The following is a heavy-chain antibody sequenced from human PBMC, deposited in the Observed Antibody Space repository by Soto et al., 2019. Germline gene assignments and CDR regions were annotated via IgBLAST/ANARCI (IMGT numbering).Heavy chain of an antibody. J-gene: IGHJ4*02. CDR3: AKPSSGWYGGGDY. CDR1: GFTFSSYA. CDR2: ISGSGGST. Sequence: EVPLLESGGGLVQPGGSLRLSCAASGFTFSSYAMSWVRQAPGKGLEWVSAISGSGGSTYYADSVKGRFTISRDNSENTLYLQMNSLRAEDTAVYYCAKPSSGWYGGGDYWGQGTLVTVSS. V-gene: IGHV3-23*01. D-gene: IGHD6-19*01.